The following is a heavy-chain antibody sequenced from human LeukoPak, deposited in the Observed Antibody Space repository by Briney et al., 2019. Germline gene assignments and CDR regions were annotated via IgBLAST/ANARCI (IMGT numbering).Heavy chain of an antibody. Sequence: PGGSLRLSCAASGFTFDDYGMSWVRQAPGKGLEWVSGINRNGGSTGYADSVKGRFTISRDNAKNSLYLQMNSLRAEDTALYHCARGITIFGVVSMDVWGQGTTVTVSS. CDR1: GFTFDDYG. J-gene: IGHJ6*02. V-gene: IGHV3-20*01. D-gene: IGHD3-3*01. CDR3: ARGITIFGVVSMDV. CDR2: INRNGGST.